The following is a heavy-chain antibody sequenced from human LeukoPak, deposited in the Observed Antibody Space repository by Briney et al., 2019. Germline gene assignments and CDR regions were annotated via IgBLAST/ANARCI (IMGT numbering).Heavy chain of an antibody. Sequence: SETLSLTCTVSGDSISSSRYYWSWIRQPPGKGLEWIGYIYYSGSTNYNPSLKSRVTISVDTSKNQFSLKLSSVTAADTAVYYCASGLAGSYGMDVWGQGTTVTVSS. CDR3: ASGLAGSYGMDV. V-gene: IGHV4-61*01. J-gene: IGHJ6*02. D-gene: IGHD3-9*01. CDR1: GDSISSSRYY. CDR2: IYYSGST.